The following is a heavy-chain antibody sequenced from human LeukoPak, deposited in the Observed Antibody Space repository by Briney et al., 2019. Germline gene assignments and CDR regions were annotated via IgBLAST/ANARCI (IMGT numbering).Heavy chain of an antibody. J-gene: IGHJ5*01. Sequence: ASVTVSCKASGYTFVDHYIHWVRQAPGQGLEWMGWINPKRGGTTYAEKFEGRVTMTSDTAINTVYMELTSLRSDDTAFYYCAREFKVHGELLGGFDSWGQGSLVTVSS. CDR1: GYTFVDHY. V-gene: IGHV1-2*02. CDR2: INPKRGGT. CDR3: AREFKVHGELLGGFDS. D-gene: IGHD3-10*01.